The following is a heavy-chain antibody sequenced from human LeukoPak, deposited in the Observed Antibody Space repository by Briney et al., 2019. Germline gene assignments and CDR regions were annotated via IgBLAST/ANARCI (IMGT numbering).Heavy chain of an antibody. CDR3: ARISAAAGTESFDY. CDR2: IWYDGSNK. J-gene: IGHJ4*02. D-gene: IGHD6-13*01. Sequence: GGSLRLSCAASGFTFSSYEMNWVRQAPGKGLEWVAVIWYDGSNKYYADSVKGRFTISRDNSKNTLYLQMNSLRAEDTAVYYCARISAAAGTESFDYWGQGTLVTVSS. CDR1: GFTFSSYE. V-gene: IGHV3-33*08.